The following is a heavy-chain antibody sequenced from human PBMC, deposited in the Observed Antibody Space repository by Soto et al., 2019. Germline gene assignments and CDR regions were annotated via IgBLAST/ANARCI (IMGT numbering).Heavy chain of an antibody. D-gene: IGHD6-6*01. V-gene: IGHV4-59*01. Sequence: SETLSLTCTVSGGSISSYYWSWIRQPPGKGLEWIGYIYYSGSTNYNPSLKSRVTISVDTSKNQFSLKLSSVTAADTAVYYCARGSVAARSRWWFDPWGQGTLVTV. CDR2: IYYSGST. J-gene: IGHJ5*02. CDR1: GGSISSYY. CDR3: ARGSVAARSRWWFDP.